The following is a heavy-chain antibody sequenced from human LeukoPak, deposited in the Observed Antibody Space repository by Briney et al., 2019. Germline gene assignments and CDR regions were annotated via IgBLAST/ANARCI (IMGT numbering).Heavy chain of an antibody. Sequence: SETLSLTCAVYGGSFSGYYWSWLRQPPGKGLEWIGEINHSGSTNYNPSLKSRVTISVDTSKNQFSLKLSSVTAADTAVYYCARVKGTSSFDYWGQGTLVTVSS. CDR3: ARVKGTSSFDY. V-gene: IGHV4-34*01. J-gene: IGHJ4*02. CDR2: INHSGST. D-gene: IGHD2-2*01. CDR1: GGSFSGYY.